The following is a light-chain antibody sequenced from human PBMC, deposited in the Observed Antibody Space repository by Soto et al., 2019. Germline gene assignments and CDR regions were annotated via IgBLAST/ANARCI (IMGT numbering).Light chain of an antibody. CDR3: QQYGSSSIA. V-gene: IGKV3-20*01. CDR1: QSVSSSY. CDR2: GAS. J-gene: IGKJ5*01. Sequence: ESVLTQSPGTLSLSPGERATLSCRASQSVSSSYLAWYQQKPGQAPRLLIYGASSRATGIPDRFCGSGSGTDFTRTISRLEPKDFAVYSCQQYGSSSIAFGQGTRRE.